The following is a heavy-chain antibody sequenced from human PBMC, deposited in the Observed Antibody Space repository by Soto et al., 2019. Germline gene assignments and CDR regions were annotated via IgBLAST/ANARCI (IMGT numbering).Heavy chain of an antibody. D-gene: IGHD3-10*01. CDR2: ISSSSSTI. CDR1: GFTFSSYS. J-gene: IGHJ4*02. Sequence: PGGSLRLSCAASGFTFSSYSMNWVRQAPGKGLEWVSYISSSSSTIYYADSVKGRFTISRDNAKNTLYLQMNGLRLDDTAVYYCVTAVRTRLDNWGPGTLVTVSS. V-gene: IGHV3-48*01. CDR3: VTAVRTRLDN.